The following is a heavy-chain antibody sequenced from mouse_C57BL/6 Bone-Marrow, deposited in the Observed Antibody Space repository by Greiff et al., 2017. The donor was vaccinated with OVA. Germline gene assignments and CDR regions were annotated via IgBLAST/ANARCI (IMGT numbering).Heavy chain of an antibody. D-gene: IGHD4-1*01. J-gene: IGHJ2*01. CDR3: ARSGLGREEFDD. CDR2: INPSNGGT. V-gene: IGHV1-53*01. Sequence: QVQLQQPGTELVKPGASVKLSCKASGYTFTSYWMHWVKQRPGQGLEWIGNINPSNGGTNYNEKFKSKATLTVDKSSSTAYMQLSSLTSEDAAVYYCARSGLGREEFDDWGQGTTLTVSS. CDR1: GYTFTSYW.